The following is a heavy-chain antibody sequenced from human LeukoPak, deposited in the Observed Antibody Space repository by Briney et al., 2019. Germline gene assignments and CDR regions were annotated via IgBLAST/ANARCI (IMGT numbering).Heavy chain of an antibody. CDR3: TTGPRGLDTGY. D-gene: IGHD5-18*01. Sequence: NPGGSLRLSCAASGFTFNNAWMNWVRQAPGKGLEWVGRIKSKTDGGTTDYAAPVKGRFTISRDDSKNTLYMQMNSLKTEDTAVYYCTTGPRGLDTGYWGQGTLVTVSS. J-gene: IGHJ4*02. V-gene: IGHV3-15*01. CDR1: GFTFNNAW. CDR2: IKSKTDGGTT.